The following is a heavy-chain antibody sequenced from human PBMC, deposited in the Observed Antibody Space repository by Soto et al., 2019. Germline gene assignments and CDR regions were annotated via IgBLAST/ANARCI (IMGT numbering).Heavy chain of an antibody. Sequence: PWGSLSLSCAASGLTFSAYPVNWVRKAPGKGLEWVSYISKSGGTINYADSVKGRFTISRDNAKNSLYLQMNSLRAEDTALYLCATCAGPGYGVQGTLVTVSS. V-gene: IGHV3-48*01. CDR1: GLTFSAYP. J-gene: IGHJ4*02. CDR2: ISKSGGTI. CDR3: ATCAGPGY.